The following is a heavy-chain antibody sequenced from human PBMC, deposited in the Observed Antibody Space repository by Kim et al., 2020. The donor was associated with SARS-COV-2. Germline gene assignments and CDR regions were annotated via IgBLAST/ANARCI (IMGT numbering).Heavy chain of an antibody. D-gene: IGHD1-20*01. CDR3: ARVQSNWNDVPDAFDF. Sequence: SETLSLTCTVSGGSISTGGYYWSWVRQHPGKGLEWIGYIYYTGSTYYNPSLKSRLTISLDTSKNQFSLKLTSVTAADTAVYYCARVQSNWNDVPDAFDF. V-gene: IGHV4-31*03. CDR2: IYYTGST. J-gene: IGHJ3*01. CDR1: GGSISTGGYY.